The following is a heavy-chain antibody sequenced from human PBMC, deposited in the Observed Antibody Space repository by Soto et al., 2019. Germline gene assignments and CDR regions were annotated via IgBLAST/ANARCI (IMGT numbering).Heavy chain of an antibody. D-gene: IGHD2-2*01. J-gene: IGHJ6*02. V-gene: IGHV5-51*01. CDR1: GYSFTSYW. CDR2: IYPGDSDT. CDR3: ATTNCSSISCYGLYSYGMDV. Sequence: GESLKISCKGSGYSFTSYWIGWVRQMPGKGLEWMGIIYPGDSDTRYSPSFQGQVTISADKSISTAYLQWSSLKASDTAMYYCATTNCSSISCYGLYSYGMDVWGQGTTVTVS.